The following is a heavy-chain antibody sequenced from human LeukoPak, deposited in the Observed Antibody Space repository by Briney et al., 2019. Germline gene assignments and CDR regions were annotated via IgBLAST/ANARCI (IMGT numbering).Heavy chain of an antibody. CDR1: GYSISSGYY. V-gene: IGHV4-38-2*02. CDR3: ARVVIYYYGSGSYYKTHAFDI. D-gene: IGHD3-10*01. J-gene: IGHJ3*02. CDR2: IYHSGST. Sequence: SETLSLTCTVSGYSISSGYYWGWIRQPPGKGLEWIGSIYHSGSTYYNPSLKSRVTISVDTSKNQFSLKLSSVTAADTAVYYCARVVIYYYGSGSYYKTHAFDIWGQGTMVTVSS.